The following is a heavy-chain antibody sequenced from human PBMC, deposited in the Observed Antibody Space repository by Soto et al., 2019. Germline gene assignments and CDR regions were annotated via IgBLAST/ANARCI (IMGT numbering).Heavy chain of an antibody. V-gene: IGHV3-11*06. CDR2: ISNRGTYT. Sequence: GGSLRLSCTASTFTFKDYYMTWIRQAPGKGLEWISYISNRGTYTHYADSVKGRFTISRDNAKNSVYLHMSSLSAEDTALYYFSWAAGSPLHNFASWGQGTQVTVSS. CDR3: SWAAGSPLHNFAS. CDR1: TFTFKDYY. D-gene: IGHD6-13*01. J-gene: IGHJ4*02.